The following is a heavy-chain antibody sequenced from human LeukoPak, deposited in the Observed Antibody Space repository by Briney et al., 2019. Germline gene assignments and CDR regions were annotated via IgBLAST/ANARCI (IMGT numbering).Heavy chain of an antibody. CDR2: ISGSGDST. V-gene: IGHV3-23*01. Sequence: GGSLRLSCAASGFIFSDCAMSWVRQAPGKGLEWVSGISGSGDSTYYTDSVKGRFTISRDNSENTLYLQMSSLRDEDTAIYYCAKAQHIVMVTPRMGLPYGGQGTLVTVSA. D-gene: IGHD2-21*02. CDR3: AKAQHIVMVTPRMGLPY. CDR1: GFIFSDCA. J-gene: IGHJ4*02.